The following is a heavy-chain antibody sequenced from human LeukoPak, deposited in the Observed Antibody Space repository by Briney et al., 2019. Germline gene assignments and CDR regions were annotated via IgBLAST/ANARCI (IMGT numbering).Heavy chain of an antibody. Sequence: GGSLRLSCVASGFTFSSSWMSWVRQAPGRGLEWVANLKQDESQKYYVDSVKGRFTVSRDNAKNSLYLQMNSLRAEDTAVYYCARCRFSGTSCDFDSWGQGTLVIVSS. CDR1: GFTFSSSW. D-gene: IGHD2-2*01. CDR2: LKQDESQK. J-gene: IGHJ4*02. CDR3: ARCRFSGTSCDFDS. V-gene: IGHV3-7*03.